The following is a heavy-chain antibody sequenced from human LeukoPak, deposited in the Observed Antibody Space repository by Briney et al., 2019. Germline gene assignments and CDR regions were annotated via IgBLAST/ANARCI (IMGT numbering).Heavy chain of an antibody. V-gene: IGHV1-3*01. D-gene: IGHD3-22*01. CDR2: FHVGHGNT. J-gene: IGHJ4*02. CDR3: ASQYYYGPTGYYGGFDY. Sequence: ASVKVSCKPSGYTFTTYAIHWVRQAPGDRLEWMGCFHVGHGNTEYSERFQGRVTITTDASATTHFMELSSLRSEDAAVYYCASQYYYGPTGYYGGFDYWGQGTPVTVSS. CDR1: GYTFTTYA.